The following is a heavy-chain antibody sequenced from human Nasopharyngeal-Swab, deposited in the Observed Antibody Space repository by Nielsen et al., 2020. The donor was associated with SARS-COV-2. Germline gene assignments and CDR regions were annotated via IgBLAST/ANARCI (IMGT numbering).Heavy chain of an antibody. J-gene: IGHJ4*02. Sequence: WIRQPPGKGLEWIGYIYYSGSTYHNPSLKSRVTISVDTSKNQFSLKLSSVTAADTAVYYCARAVVWVGAAPSAVWGYFDYWGQGTLVTVSS. CDR3: ARAVVWVGAAPSAVWGYFDY. V-gene: IGHV4-30-4*01. D-gene: IGHD2-15*01. CDR2: IYYSGST.